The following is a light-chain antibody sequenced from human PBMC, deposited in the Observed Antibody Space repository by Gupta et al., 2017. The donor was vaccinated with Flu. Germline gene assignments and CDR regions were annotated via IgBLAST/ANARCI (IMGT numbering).Light chain of an antibody. CDR1: QDCGSW. V-gene: IGKV1D-12*01. CDR2: AAS. J-gene: IGKJ4*01. CDR3: QQVNRFPLT. Sequence: DIQLTQSPASVSASVGDRVTITCRASQDCGSWLGWYQQKPGKAPDLLIYAASSLQSGVPSRFYGSGYGTYFTLTINTLQPEDFATYFCQQVNRFPLTFGGGTKVQ.